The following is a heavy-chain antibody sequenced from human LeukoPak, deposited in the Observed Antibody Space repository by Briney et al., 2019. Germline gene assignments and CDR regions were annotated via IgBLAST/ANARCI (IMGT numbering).Heavy chain of an antibody. CDR3: ARLSSSGGWFDP. D-gene: IGHD6-13*01. CDR1: GFTFSTYW. Sequence: PGGSLRLSCAASGFTFSTYWMHWVRQAPGKGLVWVSRINSDGSSTSYADSVKGRFTISRDNAKSTLYLQMNSLRAEDTAVYYCARLSSSGGWFDPWGQGTLVTVSS. V-gene: IGHV3-74*01. CDR2: INSDGSST. J-gene: IGHJ5*02.